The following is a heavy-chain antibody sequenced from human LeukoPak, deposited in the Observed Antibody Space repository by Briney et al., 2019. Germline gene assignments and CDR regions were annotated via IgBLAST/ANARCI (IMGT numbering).Heavy chain of an antibody. D-gene: IGHD3-10*01. CDR1: GGTFSSYA. CDR2: IIPIFGAA. Sequence: SVKVSCKASGGTFSSYAISWVRQAPGQGLEWMGRIIPIFGAANYAQKFQGRVTITTDESTSTAYMELSSLRSEDTAVYYCASFGSGSYYNYYYYMDVWGKGTTVTVSS. V-gene: IGHV1-69*05. CDR3: ASFGSGSYYNYYYYMDV. J-gene: IGHJ6*03.